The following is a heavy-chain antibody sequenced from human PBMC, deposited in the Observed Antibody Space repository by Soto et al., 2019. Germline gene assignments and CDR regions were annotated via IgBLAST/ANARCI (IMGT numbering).Heavy chain of an antibody. J-gene: IGHJ4*02. V-gene: IGHV3-23*01. CDR1: GFTFNSYA. Sequence: ELQLLESGGGLVQPGGSLRLSCVASGFTFNSYAMSWVRQAPGKGLEWVSTIAPNGEGTSSADSVKGRFAISRDNSNSQNTLYLQMNRLRADDTAVYFCAKELYASNIVISSCFDSWGQGTLVTVSS. CDR2: IAPNGEGT. D-gene: IGHD2-15*01. CDR3: AKELYASNIVISSCFDS.